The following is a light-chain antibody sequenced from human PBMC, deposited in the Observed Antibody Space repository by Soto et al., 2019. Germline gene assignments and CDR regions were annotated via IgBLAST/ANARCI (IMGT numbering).Light chain of an antibody. CDR1: QSVSSN. Sequence: IVMTQSRATLAVSPGERATRSGRASQSVSSNLAWYQQKPGQAPRLLIYDASNRATGIPARFSGSGSGTDFPLTISSLEPEDFAVYYCQQRSTWLTFGGGTKVDIK. J-gene: IGKJ4*01. CDR3: QQRSTWLT. V-gene: IGKV3-11*01. CDR2: DAS.